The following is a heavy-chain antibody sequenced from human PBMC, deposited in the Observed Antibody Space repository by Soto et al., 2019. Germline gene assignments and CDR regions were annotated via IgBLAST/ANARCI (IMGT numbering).Heavy chain of an antibody. Sequence: QVQLQQWGAGLLKPSETLSLTCAVYGGSFSGYYWNWIRQPPGKGLEWIGEINHSGSTNYNPSLKSRVTLSVDTSKNQFSLQLSSVTAAATAVYYCARGWGRIFDYWGQGTLVTVSS. CDR3: ARGWGRIFDY. CDR1: GGSFSGYY. CDR2: INHSGST. J-gene: IGHJ4*02. V-gene: IGHV4-34*01. D-gene: IGHD7-27*01.